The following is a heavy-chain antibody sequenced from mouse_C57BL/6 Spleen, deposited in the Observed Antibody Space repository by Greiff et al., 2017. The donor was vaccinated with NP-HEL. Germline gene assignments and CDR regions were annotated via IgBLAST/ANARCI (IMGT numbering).Heavy chain of an antibody. V-gene: IGHV2-9-1*01. J-gene: IGHJ3*01. CDR1: GFSLTSYA. CDR2: IWTGGGT. Sequence: QVQLKESGPGLVAPSQSLSITCTVSGFSLTSYAISWVRQPPGKGLEWLGVIWTGGGTNYNSALKSSLTISKDNSKSQVFLKMNSLQTDDTARYYCARNLEYYGSSPWFAYWGQGTLVTVSA. CDR3: ARNLEYYGSSPWFAY. D-gene: IGHD1-1*01.